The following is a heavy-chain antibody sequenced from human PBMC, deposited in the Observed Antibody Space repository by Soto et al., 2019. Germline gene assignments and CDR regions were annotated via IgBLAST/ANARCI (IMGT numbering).Heavy chain of an antibody. J-gene: IGHJ6*02. CDR1: GFTSSDYY. Sequence: GGSLRLSCAASGFTSSDYYMSWIRQAPGKGLEWVSYISSSSSYTNYADSVKGRFTISRDNAKNSLYLQMNSLRAEDTAVYYCARAAASYYYYYGMDVWGQGTTVTVSS. CDR3: ARAAASYYYYYGMDV. V-gene: IGHV3-11*06. CDR2: ISSSSSYT.